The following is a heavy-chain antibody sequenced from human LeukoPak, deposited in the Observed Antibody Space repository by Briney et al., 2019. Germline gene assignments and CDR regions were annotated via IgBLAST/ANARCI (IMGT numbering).Heavy chain of an antibody. D-gene: IGHD3-22*01. Sequence: GGSLRLSCAASGFTFSSYSMDWVRQAPGRGLEWVSSVSSSSTYIYYADSVKGRFTISRDNAKNSLYLQMSSLRAEDTALYYCARAPSVRTKYMDVWGKGTTVTVSS. J-gene: IGHJ6*04. CDR2: VSSSSTYI. CDR1: GFTFSSYS. CDR3: ARAPSVRTKYMDV. V-gene: IGHV3-21*01.